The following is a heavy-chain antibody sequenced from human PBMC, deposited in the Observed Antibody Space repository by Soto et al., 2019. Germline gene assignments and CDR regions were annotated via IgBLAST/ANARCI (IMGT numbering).Heavy chain of an antibody. Sequence: GGSLRLSCAASGFTFSSCAMSWVRQAPGKGLEWVSASSGSGGSTSYADSVKSRFTISRDNSKNTLYLQMNSLRAEDTAVYYCAKDPTTGDAFDIWGQGTMVTVSS. CDR2: SSGSGGST. V-gene: IGHV3-23*01. CDR1: GFTFSSCA. J-gene: IGHJ3*02. CDR3: AKDPTTGDAFDI. D-gene: IGHD1-1*01.